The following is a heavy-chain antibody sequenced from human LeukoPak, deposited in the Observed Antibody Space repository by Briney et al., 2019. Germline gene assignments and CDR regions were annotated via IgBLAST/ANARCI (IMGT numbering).Heavy chain of an antibody. J-gene: IGHJ4*02. CDR2: AYNSGGST. CDR1: GDSISIYY. V-gene: IGHV4-59*01. Sequence: SETLSLTCTISGDSISIYYWSWVRQSPGKGLEWIGYAYNSGGSTNYNPSLKSRVTMSVDTSKNQFFLKLSFVTAADTAVYYCVRDRELNYWGQGILVTVSS. D-gene: IGHD1-26*01. CDR3: VRDRELNY.